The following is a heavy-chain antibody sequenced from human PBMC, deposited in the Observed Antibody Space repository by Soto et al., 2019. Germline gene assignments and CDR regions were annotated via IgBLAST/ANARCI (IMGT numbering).Heavy chain of an antibody. D-gene: IGHD3-3*01. Sequence: SETLSLTCAVSGGSISSSNWWSWVRQSPGKGLEWIGEIYHSGSTNYNPSLKSRVTISVDKSKNQFSLKLSSVTAADTAVYYCARVTYYDFWSGYSSHYYYGMDVWGLGTTVTAP. J-gene: IGHJ6*02. CDR3: ARVTYYDFWSGYSSHYYYGMDV. V-gene: IGHV4-4*02. CDR2: IYHSGST. CDR1: GGSISSSNW.